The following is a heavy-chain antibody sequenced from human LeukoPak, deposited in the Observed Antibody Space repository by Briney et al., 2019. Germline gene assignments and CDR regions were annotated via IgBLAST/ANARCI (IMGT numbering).Heavy chain of an antibody. CDR1: GGSISSYY. D-gene: IGHD3-22*01. CDR3: ARAHSSGYFPLDY. Sequence: KPSETLSLTCTVSGGSISSYYWSWIRQPPGKGLEWIGYIYYSGSTNYNPSLKSRVTISVDTSKNQFSLKLSSVTAADTAVYYCARAHSSGYFPLDYWGQGTLVTVSS. V-gene: IGHV4-59*01. CDR2: IYYSGST. J-gene: IGHJ4*02.